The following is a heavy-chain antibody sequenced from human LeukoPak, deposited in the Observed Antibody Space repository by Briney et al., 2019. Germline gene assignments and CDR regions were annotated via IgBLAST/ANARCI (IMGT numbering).Heavy chain of an antibody. D-gene: IGHD6-19*01. CDR2: ISTYNGNS. Sequence: ASVKVSCKASGYTFSIYGVSWVRQAPGQGLEWMGWISTYNGNSNYAQKLQDRVTMTTDTSTTTAYMDLRSLRSDDTAVYYCARAGGWAREDYKGDAFDIWGQGTMVTVSS. J-gene: IGHJ3*02. V-gene: IGHV1-18*01. CDR3: ARAGGWAREDYKGDAFDI. CDR1: GYTFSIYG.